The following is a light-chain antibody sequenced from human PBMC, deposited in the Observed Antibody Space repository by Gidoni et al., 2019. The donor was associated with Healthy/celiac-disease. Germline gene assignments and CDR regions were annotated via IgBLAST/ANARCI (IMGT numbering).Light chain of an antibody. CDR2: AAS. J-gene: IGKJ4*01. CDR1: QSISSY. CDR3: QQSYSTPEVT. V-gene: IGKV1-39*01. Sequence: DIQMTRSPSSLSASVGDRVTITCRASQSISSYLNWYQQKPGKAPKLLIYAASSLQSGVPSRFSGSGSGTDFTLTISSLQPEDFATYYCQQSYSTPEVTFGGGTKVEIK.